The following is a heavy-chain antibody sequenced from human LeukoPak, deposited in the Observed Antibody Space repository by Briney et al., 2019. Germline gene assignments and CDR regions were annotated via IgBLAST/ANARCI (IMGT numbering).Heavy chain of an antibody. V-gene: IGHV4-39*01. J-gene: IGHJ5*02. Sequence: PSETLSLTCTVSGGSISSSSYYWGWIRQPPGKGLEWIGSIYYSGSTYYNPSLKSRVTISVDTSKNQFSLKLSSVTAADTAVYYCARCYDFWSGYYRLFDPWGQGTLVTVSS. CDR2: IYYSGST. CDR1: GGSISSSSYY. CDR3: ARCYDFWSGYYRLFDP. D-gene: IGHD3-3*01.